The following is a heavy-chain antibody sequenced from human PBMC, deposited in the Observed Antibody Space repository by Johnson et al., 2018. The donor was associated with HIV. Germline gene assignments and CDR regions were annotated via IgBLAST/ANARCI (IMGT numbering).Heavy chain of an antibody. D-gene: IGHD3-3*01. CDR2: IGTAGDT. CDR3: AKDLEPTNDAFDI. Sequence: VQLVESGGGLVQPGGSLRLSCAASGFTFSSYDMHWVRQATGKGLEWVSAIGTAGDTYYPGSVKGRFTISSENAKNSLYLQMHSLRAGDTAVYYCAKDLEPTNDAFDIWGQGTMVTVSS. J-gene: IGHJ3*02. CDR1: GFTFSSYD. V-gene: IGHV3-13*01.